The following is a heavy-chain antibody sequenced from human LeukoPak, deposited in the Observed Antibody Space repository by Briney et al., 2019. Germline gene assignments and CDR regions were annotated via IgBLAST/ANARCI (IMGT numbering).Heavy chain of an antibody. CDR2: INPSGGGT. J-gene: IGHJ4*02. Sequence: ASVMVSCKASGYTFTSYYIHWVRQAPGQGLEWVGIINPSGGGTSYAQKFQGRVTMTRDTSTTTVYMELSSLRSEDTAVYYCARDGSGWPSTAFDYWGQGTLVTVSS. D-gene: IGHD6-19*01. V-gene: IGHV1-46*01. CDR3: ARDGSGWPSTAFDY. CDR1: GYTFTSYY.